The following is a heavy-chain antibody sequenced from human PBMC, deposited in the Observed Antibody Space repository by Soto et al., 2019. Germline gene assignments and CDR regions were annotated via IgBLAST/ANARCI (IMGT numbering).Heavy chain of an antibody. Sequence: EEQLVESGGGLVQPGGSLRLSCAASRFTFSSFEMNWVRQAPGKGLEFVSYIDSNGRTITYAESLRGRFTISRDNAKNALYLQMNSLRVEDTAVYYCARGVGLSGKYYALDLWGQGTMVTVSS. V-gene: IGHV3-48*03. J-gene: IGHJ3*01. D-gene: IGHD5-12*01. CDR1: RFTFSSFE. CDR2: IDSNGRTI. CDR3: ARGVGLSGKYYALDL.